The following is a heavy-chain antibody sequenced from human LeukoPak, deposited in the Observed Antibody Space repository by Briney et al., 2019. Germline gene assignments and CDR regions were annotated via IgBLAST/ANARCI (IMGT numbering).Heavy chain of an antibody. CDR3: ARRRGYSKSEACWFDP. CDR2: IYYSGST. D-gene: IGHD5-18*01. CDR1: GGSVSSGGFY. V-gene: IGHV4-61*08. Sequence: SETLSLTCTVSGGSVSSGGFYWSWIRQPPGMGLVWIGYIYYSGSTNYNPSLKSRVTISVDTSENQFSLKLSSVTAADTAVYYCARRRGYSKSEACWFDPWGQGTLVTVSS. J-gene: IGHJ5*02.